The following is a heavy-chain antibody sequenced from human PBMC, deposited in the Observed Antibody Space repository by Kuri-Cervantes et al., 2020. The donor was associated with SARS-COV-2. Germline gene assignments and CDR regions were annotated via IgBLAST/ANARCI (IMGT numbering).Heavy chain of an antibody. Sequence: GGSLRLSCAVYGGSFSGYYWSWIRQAPGKGLEWVSYISSSSSTIYYADSVKGRFTISRHNSKNTLYLQMNSLRAEDTAVYYCARVRGSSPTDYYYYYYMDVWGKGTTVSVSS. CDR1: GGSFSGYY. J-gene: IGHJ6*03. CDR3: ARVRGSSPTDYYYYYYMDV. CDR2: ISSSSSTI. D-gene: IGHD6-13*01. V-gene: IGHV3-11*01.